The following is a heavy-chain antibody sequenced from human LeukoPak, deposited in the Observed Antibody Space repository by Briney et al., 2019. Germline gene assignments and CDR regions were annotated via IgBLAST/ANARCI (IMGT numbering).Heavy chain of an antibody. CDR2: ISSSSSYI. J-gene: IGHJ4*02. CDR1: GFTFSSYS. V-gene: IGHV3-21*01. D-gene: IGHD2-2*01. Sequence: KPGGSLGLSCAASGFTFSSYSMNWVRQAPGKGLEWVSSISSSSSYIYYADSVKGRFTISRDNAKNSLYLQMNSLRAEDTAVYYCAREWYCSSTSCRQFDYWGQGTLVTVSP. CDR3: AREWYCSSTSCRQFDY.